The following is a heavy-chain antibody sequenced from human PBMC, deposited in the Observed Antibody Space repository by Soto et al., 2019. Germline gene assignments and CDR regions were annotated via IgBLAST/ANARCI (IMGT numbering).Heavy chain of an antibody. V-gene: IGHV1-69*06. Sequence: GASVKVSCKASGYTFTTYYIQWVRQAPGQGLEWMGGIIPIFGTANYAQKFQGRVTITADKSTSTAYMELSSLRSEDTAVYYCARDRYYYDSSGYYLGSDYWGQGTLVTVSS. CDR1: GYTFTTYY. D-gene: IGHD3-22*01. J-gene: IGHJ4*02. CDR2: IIPIFGTA. CDR3: ARDRYYYDSSGYYLGSDY.